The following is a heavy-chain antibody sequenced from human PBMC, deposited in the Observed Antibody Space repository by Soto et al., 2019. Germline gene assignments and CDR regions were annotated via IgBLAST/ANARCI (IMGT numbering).Heavy chain of an antibody. CDR2: INHSGST. J-gene: IGHJ4*02. CDR1: GGSFSGYY. CDR3: ARGPDIVVVPAAVLHFDY. V-gene: IGHV4-34*01. D-gene: IGHD2-2*01. Sequence: QVQLQQWGAGLLKPSETLSLTCAVYGGSFSGYYWSWIRQPPGKGLEWIGEINHSGSTNYNPSLKRRVTISVDTSKNQFSLKLSSVTAADTAVYYCARGPDIVVVPAAVLHFDYWGQGTLVTVSS.